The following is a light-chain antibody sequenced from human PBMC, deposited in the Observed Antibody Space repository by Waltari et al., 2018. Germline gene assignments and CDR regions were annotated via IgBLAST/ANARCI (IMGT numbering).Light chain of an antibody. CDR1: SLRRYY. Sequence: SSDLTQDPSLSVALGQTVRITCQGDSLRRYYASWYQQRPGQAPILVLYGPDDRPSGIPELFSGSTAGNTASLTSTGAQAEDEADYYCHSREAFSTRLFGGGTRLTV. CDR3: HSREAFSTRL. CDR2: GPD. J-gene: IGLJ2*01. V-gene: IGLV3-19*01.